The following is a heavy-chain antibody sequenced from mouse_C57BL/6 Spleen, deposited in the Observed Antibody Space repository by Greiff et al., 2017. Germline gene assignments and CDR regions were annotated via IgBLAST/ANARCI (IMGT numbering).Heavy chain of an antibody. Sequence: EVQLQQSGPELVKPGASVKISCKASGYSFTGYYMNWVKQSPEKSLEWIGEINPSTGGTTYNQKFKAKATLTVDKSSSTAYMQLKSLTSEDSAVYYCARNYYGSSSRYFDVWGTGTTVTVSS. CDR3: ARNYYGSSSRYFDV. CDR1: GYSFTGYY. J-gene: IGHJ1*03. V-gene: IGHV1-42*01. D-gene: IGHD1-1*01. CDR2: INPSTGGT.